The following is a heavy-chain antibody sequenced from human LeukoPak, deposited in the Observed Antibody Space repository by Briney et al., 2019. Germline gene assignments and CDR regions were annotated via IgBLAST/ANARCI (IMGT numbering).Heavy chain of an antibody. CDR1: GYTFSSYE. Sequence: PGGSLRLSCAASGYTFSSYEMNWVRQAPGKGLEWVSYISSSGSTIYYADSVKGRFTISRDNAKNSLYLQMNSLRAEDTAVYYCAELGITMTGGVWGKGTTVTISS. J-gene: IGHJ6*04. V-gene: IGHV3-48*03. CDR3: AELGITMTGGV. CDR2: ISSSGSTI. D-gene: IGHD3-10*02.